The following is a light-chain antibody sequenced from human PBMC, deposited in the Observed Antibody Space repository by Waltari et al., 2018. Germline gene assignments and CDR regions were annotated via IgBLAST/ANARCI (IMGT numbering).Light chain of an antibody. J-gene: IGKJ2*01. CDR3: HQSTSVPHT. Sequence: DIVMTQSPAFPSLPPNERVPITCRASRAIGMSLHWYQQKPGQPPKLLITSASESFSGVPSRFTGSGSGTEFTLTIDSLEAEDVATYFCHQSTSVPHTFGQGTKLEIK. CDR2: SAS. V-gene: IGKV6-21*01. CDR1: RAIGMS.